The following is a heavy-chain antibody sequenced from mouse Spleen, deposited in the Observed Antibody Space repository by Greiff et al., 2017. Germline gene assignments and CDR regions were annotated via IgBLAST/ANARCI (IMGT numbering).Heavy chain of an antibody. J-gene: IGHJ3*01. V-gene: IGHV3-6*01. Sequence: EVQLQQSGPGLVKPSQSLSLTCSVTGYSITSGYYWNWIRQFPGNKLEWMGYISYDGSNNYNPSLKNRISITRDTSKNQFFLKLNSVTTEDTATYYCATYYYGSSYVAYWGQGTLVTVSA. CDR1: GYSITSGYY. D-gene: IGHD1-1*01. CDR2: ISYDGSN. CDR3: ATYYYGSSYVAY.